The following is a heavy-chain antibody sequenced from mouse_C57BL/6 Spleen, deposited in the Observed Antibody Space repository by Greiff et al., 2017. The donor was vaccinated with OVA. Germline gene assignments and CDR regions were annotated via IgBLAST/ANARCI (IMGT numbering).Heavy chain of an antibody. D-gene: IGHD1-1*01. J-gene: IGHJ1*03. CDR3: VRSYGSSYGYFDV. CDR1: GFSFTTYA. V-gene: IGHV10-1*01. Sequence: EAGGGLVQPKGSLKLSCAASGFSFTTYAMNWVRQAPGKGLEWVARIRSKSNNYATYYADSVKDRFTISRDDSESMLYLQMNNLKTEDTAMYYCVRSYGSSYGYFDVWGTGTTVTVSS. CDR2: IRSKSNNYAT.